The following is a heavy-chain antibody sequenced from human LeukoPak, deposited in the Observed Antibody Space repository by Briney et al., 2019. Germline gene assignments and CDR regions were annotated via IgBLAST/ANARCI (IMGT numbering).Heavy chain of an antibody. Sequence: PSETLSLTCAVYGGSFSGYYWSWIRQLPGKGLEWIGEINHSGSTNYNPSLKSRVTISVDTSKNQFSLKLSSVTAADTAVYYCARLGFGESRDYWGQGTLVTVSS. D-gene: IGHD3-10*01. CDR3: ARLGFGESRDY. CDR2: INHSGST. CDR1: GGSFSGYY. V-gene: IGHV4-34*01. J-gene: IGHJ4*02.